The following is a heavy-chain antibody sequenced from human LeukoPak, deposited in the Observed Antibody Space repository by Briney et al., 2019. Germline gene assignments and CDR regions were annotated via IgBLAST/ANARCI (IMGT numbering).Heavy chain of an antibody. V-gene: IGHV3-30*02. D-gene: IGHD6-6*01. J-gene: IGHJ4*02. Sequence: GGSLRLSCAASGFTFSTYGMHWVRQAPGKGLEWVAFIRYDGSNEYYADSLKGRFTISRDNSKNTLYLQMNSLRPEDTAVYYCAKDYIISSSPIYYYDSWGQGALVTVSS. CDR3: AKDYIISSSPIYYYDS. CDR2: IRYDGSNE. CDR1: GFTFSTYG.